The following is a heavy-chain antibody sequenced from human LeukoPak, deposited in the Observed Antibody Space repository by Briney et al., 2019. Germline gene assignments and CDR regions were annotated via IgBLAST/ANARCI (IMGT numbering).Heavy chain of an antibody. J-gene: IGHJ3*02. CDR2: IYHSGST. D-gene: IGHD3-22*01. Sequence: PSGTLSLTCAVSGGSISSSNWWSWVRQPPGKGLEWIGEIYHSGSTNYNPSLKSRVTMSVDTSKNQFSLKLSSVTAADTAVYYCASTYYYDSSGLDAFDIWGQGTMVTVSS. CDR3: ASTYYYDSSGLDAFDI. CDR1: GGSISSSNW. V-gene: IGHV4-4*02.